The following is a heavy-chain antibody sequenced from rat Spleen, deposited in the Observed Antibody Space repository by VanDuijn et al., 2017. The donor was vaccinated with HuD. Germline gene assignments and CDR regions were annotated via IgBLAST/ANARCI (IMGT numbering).Heavy chain of an antibody. Sequence: EVQLVDHGGGLVQPGRSLNLSCAPSGFTFSMYGMAWVRQAPTKGLEWVASIGTGGGNTYYRDSVKGRFTISRDNAKNTQYLQMDSLRSEDTATYYCARHNSGYGVMDAWGQGASVTVSS. V-gene: IGHV5S13*01. CDR3: ARHNSGYGVMDA. D-gene: IGHD4-3*01. CDR2: IGTGGGNT. CDR1: GFTFSMYG. J-gene: IGHJ4*01.